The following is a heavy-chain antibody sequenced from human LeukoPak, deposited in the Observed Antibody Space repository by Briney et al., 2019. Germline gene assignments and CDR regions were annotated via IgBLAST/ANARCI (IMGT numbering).Heavy chain of an antibody. CDR1: GFTFSSYA. V-gene: IGHV3-23*01. D-gene: IGHD1-26*01. J-gene: IGHJ5*02. CDR2: ISGSGGST. Sequence: PGGSLRLSCAASGFTFSSYAISWVRQAPGKGLEWVSAISGSGGSTYYADSVKGRFTISRDNSKNTLYLQMNSLRAEDTAVYYCSKVGSYSEKGNWFDPWGQGTLVTVSS. CDR3: SKVGSYSEKGNWFDP.